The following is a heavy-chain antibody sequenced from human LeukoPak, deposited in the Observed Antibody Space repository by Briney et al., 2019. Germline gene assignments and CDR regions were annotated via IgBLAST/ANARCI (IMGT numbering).Heavy chain of an antibody. CDR2: ISSSSSYI. Sequence: PGGSLRLSCAASGFTFSSYEMNWVRQAPGKGLEWVSSISSSSSYIYYADSVKGRFTISRDNAKNSLNLQMNSLRAEDTAVYYCARHLSGITGYTYGRGIDYWGQGTLLTVSS. CDR1: GFTFSSYE. V-gene: IGHV3-21*01. CDR3: ARHLSGITGYTYGRGIDY. D-gene: IGHD5-18*01. J-gene: IGHJ4*02.